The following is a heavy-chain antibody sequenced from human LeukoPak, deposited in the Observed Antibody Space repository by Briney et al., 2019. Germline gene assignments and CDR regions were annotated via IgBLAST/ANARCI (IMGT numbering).Heavy chain of an antibody. J-gene: IGHJ6*02. D-gene: IGHD3-9*01. V-gene: IGHV1-8*01. CDR3: ARAGFDWLWDYYYGMDV. CDR2: MNPNSGNT. CDR1: GYTFTSYD. Sequence: ASVKVSCKASGYTFTSYDIIWVRQATGQGLEWMGWMNPNSGNTGYAQKFQGRVTMTRNTSISTAYMELSSLRSEDTAVYYCARAGFDWLWDYYYGMDVWGQGTTVTVSS.